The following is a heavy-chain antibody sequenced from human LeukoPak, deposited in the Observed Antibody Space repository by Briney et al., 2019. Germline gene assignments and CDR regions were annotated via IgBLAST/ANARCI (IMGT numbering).Heavy chain of an antibody. V-gene: IGHV4-34*01. CDR1: GGSFSGYY. CDR2: INHSGST. D-gene: IGHD2-15*01. Sequence: SETLSLTCAVYGGSFSGYYWSWIRQPPGKGLEWIGEINHSGSTNYNPSLKSRVTISVDTSKNQFSLKLSSVTAADTAVYYCARALYCSGGSCYLQALRQDAFDIWGQGTMVTVSS. J-gene: IGHJ3*02. CDR3: ARALYCSGGSCYLQALRQDAFDI.